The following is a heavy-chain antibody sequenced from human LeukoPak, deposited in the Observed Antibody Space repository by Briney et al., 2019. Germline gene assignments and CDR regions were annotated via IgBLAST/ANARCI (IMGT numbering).Heavy chain of an antibody. CDR3: AKELDTMFFDY. CDR2: AGWAGGTT. Sequence: GGSLRLSCATSGFNFDRYTIHWVRQAPGKGLEWVSLAGWAGGTTFYSDSVRSRFTISRDSGRKSVYLQMNSLTTDDTAFYFCAKELDTMFFDYWGQGALVTVSS. CDR1: GFNFDRYT. V-gene: IGHV3-43*01. D-gene: IGHD3-10*02. J-gene: IGHJ4*02.